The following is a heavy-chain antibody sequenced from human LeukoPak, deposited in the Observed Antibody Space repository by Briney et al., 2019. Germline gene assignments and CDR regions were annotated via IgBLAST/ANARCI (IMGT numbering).Heavy chain of an antibody. CDR2: IKSKTDGGTT. V-gene: IGHV3-15*01. D-gene: IGHD3-10*01. J-gene: IGHJ4*02. Sequence: GGSLRLSCAASGFTFSNAWMSWVRQAPGKGLEWIGRIKSKTDGGTTDYAAPVKGRFTISRDDSTDTPYLQMNSLQTEDTAVYYCITLSYGSSIWGQGTLVTVSS. CDR1: GFTFSNAW. CDR3: ITLSYGSSI.